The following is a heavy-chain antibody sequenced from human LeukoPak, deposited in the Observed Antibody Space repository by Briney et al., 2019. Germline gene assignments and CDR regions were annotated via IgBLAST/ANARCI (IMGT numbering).Heavy chain of an antibody. J-gene: IGHJ4*02. CDR3: ARPDDYGDYSLDY. Sequence: GGSLRLSCAASGFTVSDNYMTWVRQAPGKGLEWVSVIYSGGSTYYADSVKGRFTISRDNSKNTLYLQMNSLRAEDTAVYYCARPDDYGDYSLDYWGQGTLVTVSS. D-gene: IGHD4-17*01. CDR2: IYSGGST. V-gene: IGHV3-53*01. CDR1: GFTVSDNY.